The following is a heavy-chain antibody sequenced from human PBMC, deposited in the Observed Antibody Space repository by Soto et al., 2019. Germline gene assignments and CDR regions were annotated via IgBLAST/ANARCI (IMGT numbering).Heavy chain of an antibody. D-gene: IGHD3-22*01. CDR3: ARDTDSSGYYSSPRYYGMDV. CDR2: IIPIFGTA. V-gene: IGHV1-69*13. Sequence: SVKVSCKASGGTFSSYAISWVRQAPGQGLEWMGGIIPIFGTANYAQKFQGRVTITADESTSTAYMELSSLRSEDTAVYYCARDTDSSGYYSSPRYYGMDVWGQGTTVTVSS. J-gene: IGHJ6*02. CDR1: GGTFSSYA.